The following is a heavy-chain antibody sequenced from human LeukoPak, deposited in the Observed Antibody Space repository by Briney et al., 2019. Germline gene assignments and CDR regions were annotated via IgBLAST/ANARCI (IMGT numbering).Heavy chain of an antibody. J-gene: IGHJ4*02. CDR2: IDKDGNEK. Sequence: GGSLRPPCSPSGFTFSSRWMNWVRQAPGKGLEWVAIIDKDGNEKNYIDSVKGRFTISRDNARNPLYLQMSSLRAEDTAIYYCATSNSGPEYWGQGTLVTVSS. V-gene: IGHV3-7*01. CDR1: GFTFSSRW. CDR3: ATSNSGPEY. D-gene: IGHD4-23*01.